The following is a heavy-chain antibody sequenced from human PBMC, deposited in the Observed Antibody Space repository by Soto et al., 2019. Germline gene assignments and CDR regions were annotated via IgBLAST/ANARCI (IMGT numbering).Heavy chain of an antibody. D-gene: IGHD2-2*01. CDR3: ARATPAGSADF. CDR2: ISYSGSS. CDR1: GGSNIRDGYY. Sequence: QVQLQESGPGLVKPSQTLSLTCTVSGGSNIRDGYYWSWIRQHPGKGMEWIAYISYSGSSYSNPSLKRHVTIPADKTKNQFPLRLTSVTAADTAVYFCARATPAGSADFWGQGTLVSVSS. J-gene: IGHJ4*02. V-gene: IGHV4-31*01.